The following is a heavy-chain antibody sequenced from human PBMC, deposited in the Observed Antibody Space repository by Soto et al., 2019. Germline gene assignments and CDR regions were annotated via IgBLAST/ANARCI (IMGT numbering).Heavy chain of an antibody. CDR1: GGSFSGYY. CDR3: ARAVVVVVAATRNYYYYGMDV. J-gene: IGHJ6*02. Sequence: PSETLSLTCAVYGGSFSGYYWSWIRQPPGKGLEWIGEINHNGSTNYNPSLKNRVNISLDTSKNQFSLTLSSVTAADTAVYYCARAVVVVVAATRNYYYYGMDVWGQGTTVTVSS. CDR2: INHNGST. V-gene: IGHV4-34*01. D-gene: IGHD2-15*01.